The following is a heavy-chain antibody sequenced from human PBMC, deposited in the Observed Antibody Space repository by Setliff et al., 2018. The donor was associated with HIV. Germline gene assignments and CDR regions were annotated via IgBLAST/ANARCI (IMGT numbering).Heavy chain of an antibody. J-gene: IGHJ4*02. CDR3: ARRWAADGTFDY. Sequence: TLSLTCTVSGGAIRINDYYWGWIRQPPGKGLEWLGSIHYTGSTYDNPSLKSRLTKSIDTSKNQFSMKLTSVTAAGTAVYYCARRWAADGTFDYWGQGTQVTVSS. CDR1: GGAIRINDYY. CDR2: IHYTGST. D-gene: IGHD6-13*01. V-gene: IGHV4-39*01.